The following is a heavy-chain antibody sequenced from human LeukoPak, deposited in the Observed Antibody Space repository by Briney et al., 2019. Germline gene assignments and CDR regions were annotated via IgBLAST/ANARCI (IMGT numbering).Heavy chain of an antibody. J-gene: IGHJ4*02. CDR3: ASYYGYSYGSFDY. D-gene: IGHD5-18*01. Sequence: SQTLSLTCTVSGGSISSGDYYWSWTRQPPGKGLEWIGYIYYSGSTYYNPSLKSRVTISVDTSKNQFSLKLSSVTAADTAVYYCASYYGYSYGSFDYWGQGTLVTVSS. V-gene: IGHV4-30-4*08. CDR1: GGSISSGDYY. CDR2: IYYSGST.